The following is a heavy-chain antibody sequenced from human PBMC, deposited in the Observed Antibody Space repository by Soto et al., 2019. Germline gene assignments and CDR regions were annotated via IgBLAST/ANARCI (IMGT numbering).Heavy chain of an antibody. Sequence: SETLSLTCTVSGGSVSSGSYYWNWIRQPPGRGLEWIGYIYYSGSANYNPSLKSRVTISVDTSKNQFSLKLTSVTAADTAVYYCARKGPRLEEGFDYWGQGSLVTVYS. V-gene: IGHV4-61*01. CDR1: GGSVSSGSYY. CDR3: ARKGPRLEEGFDY. J-gene: IGHJ4*02. D-gene: IGHD3-16*01. CDR2: IYYSGSA.